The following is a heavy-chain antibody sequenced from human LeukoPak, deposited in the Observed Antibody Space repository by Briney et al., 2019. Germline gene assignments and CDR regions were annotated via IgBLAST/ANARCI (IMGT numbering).Heavy chain of an antibody. CDR1: GFTFSSYA. D-gene: IGHD6-19*01. Sequence: GGSLRLSCAASGFTFSSYAMHWVRQAPGKGLEWVAVISYDGSNKYYADSVKGRFTISRDNSKNTLYLQMNSLRAEDTAVYYSARDLSGWYWFDYWGQGTLVTVSS. CDR2: ISYDGSNK. V-gene: IGHV3-30-3*01. CDR3: ARDLSGWYWFDY. J-gene: IGHJ4*02.